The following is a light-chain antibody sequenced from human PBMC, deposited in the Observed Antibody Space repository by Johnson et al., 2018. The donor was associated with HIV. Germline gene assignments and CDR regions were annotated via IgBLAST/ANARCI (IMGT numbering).Light chain of an antibody. CDR2: KNN. Sequence: QSVLTQPPSVSAAPGQKVTISCSGSRSNIGNNYVSWYQVVPGTAPKLLIYKNNERPSGIPDRFSGSKSGTSATLGITGLQTGDEADYYCGTWDSSLSAGYVFGTGTKVTVL. V-gene: IGLV1-51*02. J-gene: IGLJ1*01. CDR1: RSNIGNNY. CDR3: GTWDSSLSAGYV.